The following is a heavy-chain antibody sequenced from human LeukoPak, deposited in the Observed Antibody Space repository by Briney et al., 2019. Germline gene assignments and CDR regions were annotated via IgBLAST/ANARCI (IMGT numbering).Heavy chain of an antibody. CDR2: IYYSGST. D-gene: IGHD1-14*01. V-gene: IGHV4-61*05. CDR1: GGSISTSNYY. Sequence: SETLSLTCTVSGGSISTSNYYWGWIRQPPGKGLEWIGYIYYSGSTNYNPSLKSRVTISVDTSKNQFSLKLSSVTAADTAVYYCAREPPGGYFDYWGQGTLVTVSS. J-gene: IGHJ4*02. CDR3: AREPPGGYFDY.